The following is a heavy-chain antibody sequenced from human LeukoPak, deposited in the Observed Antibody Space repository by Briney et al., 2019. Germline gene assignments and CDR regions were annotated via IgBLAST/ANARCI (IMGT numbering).Heavy chain of an antibody. Sequence: RGSLRLSCAASGFTFSRYAMHWVRQAPGKGLEWVAVISYDGSNKYYAYSVKGRFTISRDNSKNTLYLQMNSLRPEDTAVYYCARTYTILTAYFEYWGRGTLVTVSS. V-gene: IGHV3-30-3*01. CDR3: ARTYTILTAYFEY. CDR2: ISYDGSNK. CDR1: GFTFSRYA. D-gene: IGHD3-9*01. J-gene: IGHJ4*02.